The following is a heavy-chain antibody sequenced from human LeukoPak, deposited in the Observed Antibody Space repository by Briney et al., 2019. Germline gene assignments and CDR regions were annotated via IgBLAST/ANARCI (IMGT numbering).Heavy chain of an antibody. Sequence: SETLSLTCTVSGYSISSGYYWGWIQQPPGKGLEWIGSIYHSGSTYYNPSLKSRVTISVDTSKNQFSLKLSSVTAADTAVYYCARDRRGSRGNYYFDYWGQGTLVTVSS. CDR1: GYSISSGYY. D-gene: IGHD1-7*01. V-gene: IGHV4-38-2*02. CDR2: IYHSGST. CDR3: ARDRRGSRGNYYFDY. J-gene: IGHJ4*02.